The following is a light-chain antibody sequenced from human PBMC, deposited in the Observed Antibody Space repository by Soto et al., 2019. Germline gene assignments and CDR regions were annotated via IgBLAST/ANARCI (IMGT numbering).Light chain of an antibody. CDR3: NSYTSSSTGV. CDR1: SSDVGGYKY. CDR2: EVS. Sequence: QSVLTQPASVSGSPGQSITIACTGTSSDVGGYKYVSWYQQHPGKAPKLMIYEVSKRPSGVSNRFSGSKSGNTASLTISGLKAEDEADYYCNSYTSSSTGVFVGGTKLTVL. J-gene: IGLJ3*02. V-gene: IGLV2-14*01.